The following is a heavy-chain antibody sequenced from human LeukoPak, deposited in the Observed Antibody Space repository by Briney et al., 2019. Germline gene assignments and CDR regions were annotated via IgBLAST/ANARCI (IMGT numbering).Heavy chain of an antibody. CDR2: IYYSGTT. V-gene: IGHV4-39*01. J-gene: IGHJ6*03. CDR1: GGSISSSHYY. Sequence: KASETLSLTCTVSGGSISSSHYYWGWIRQSPGKGLEGIVSIYYSGTTYYNPSLESRVTISDDTSKNRFSLMLTSLTAADTAVYYCARQSSDYYYYYIDVWGEGTTVIVSS. CDR3: ARQSSDYYYYYIDV.